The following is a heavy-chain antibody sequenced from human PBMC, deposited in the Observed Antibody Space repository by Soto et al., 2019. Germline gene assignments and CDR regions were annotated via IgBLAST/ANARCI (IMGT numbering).Heavy chain of an antibody. CDR3: ARETYGSGRVTLFDP. CDR2: IIPIFGTA. Sequence: SVKVSCKASGGTFSSYAISWVRQAPGQGLEWMGGIIPIFGTANYAQKFQGRVTITADESTSTAYMELSSLRSEDTAVYYCARETYGSGRVTLFDPWGQGTLVTVSS. D-gene: IGHD3-10*01. J-gene: IGHJ5*02. CDR1: GGTFSSYA. V-gene: IGHV1-69*13.